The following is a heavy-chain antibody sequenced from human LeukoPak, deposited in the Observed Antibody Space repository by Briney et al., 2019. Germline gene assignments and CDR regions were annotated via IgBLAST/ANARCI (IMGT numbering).Heavy chain of an antibody. CDR2: INHSGST. D-gene: IGHD3-3*01. CDR1: GGSFSGYY. Sequence: SETLSLTCAVYGGSFSGYYWSWIRQPPGKGLEWIGEINHSGSTNYNPSLKSRVIISVDTSKNQFSLKLSSVTAADTAVYYCARGLSVLRFLEWSRRFDPWSQGTLVTVSS. CDR3: ARGLSVLRFLEWSRRFDP. V-gene: IGHV4-34*01. J-gene: IGHJ5*02.